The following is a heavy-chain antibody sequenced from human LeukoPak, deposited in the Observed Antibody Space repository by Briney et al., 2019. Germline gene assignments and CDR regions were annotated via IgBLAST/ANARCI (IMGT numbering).Heavy chain of an antibody. CDR1: GFTFSSYA. J-gene: IGHJ4*02. Sequence: GGSLRLSCAASGFTFSSYAMSWVRQAPGKGLEWVSAISGSGGSTYYADSVKGRFTISGDYSRNMLYLQMDSLRAEDTAFYYCAKDYSLYCSSASCYTPFDYWGQGALVTVSS. V-gene: IGHV3-23*01. CDR3: AKDYSLYCSSASCYTPFDY. D-gene: IGHD2-2*02. CDR2: ISGSGGST.